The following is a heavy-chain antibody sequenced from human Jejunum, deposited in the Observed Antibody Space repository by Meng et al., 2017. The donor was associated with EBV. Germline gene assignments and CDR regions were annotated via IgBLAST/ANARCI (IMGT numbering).Heavy chain of an antibody. J-gene: IGHJ4*02. Sequence: VELVGSGGGVVQPGRSLRLSCAAFGFTFSGHAMQWVRQAPGKGLKWVALISNDGNNKYYADSVKGRFTISRDNSKNTLYLQMNSLRVDDTALYYCTREWGADYWGQGTLVTVSS. D-gene: IGHD3-16*01. CDR2: ISNDGNNK. CDR1: GFTFSGHA. V-gene: IGHV3-30-3*01. CDR3: TREWGADY.